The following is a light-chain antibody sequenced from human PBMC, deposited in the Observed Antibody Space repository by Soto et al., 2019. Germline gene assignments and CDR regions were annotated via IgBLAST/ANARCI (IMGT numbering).Light chain of an antibody. CDR1: QSVLYSSNNKNY. Sequence: DIVMTQSPDSLTVSLGERATINCKSSQSVLYSSNNKNYLAWYQQKLGQPPKLLIYWASTRESGVPDRFSGSGSGTDFTLTISSLQAEDVAVYYCQQYYSAPRTFGPGTKVEVK. CDR2: WAS. J-gene: IGKJ1*01. V-gene: IGKV4-1*01. CDR3: QQYYSAPRT.